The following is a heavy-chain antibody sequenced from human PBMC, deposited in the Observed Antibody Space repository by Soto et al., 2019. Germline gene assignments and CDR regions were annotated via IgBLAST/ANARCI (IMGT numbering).Heavy chain of an antibody. D-gene: IGHD3-10*01. V-gene: IGHV3-23*01. Sequence: EVQVLESGGGLVQPGGSLRLSCAASGFTFNDYAMSWVRQAPGKGLEWVSLISRTGDSTYFADSVKGRFTISRDNSKNTLYLQMNSLRAEDTAVYYCARTYYYGSGTYPRFEPWGQGTLVTVSS. CDR1: GFTFNDYA. CDR3: ARTYYYGSGTYPRFEP. J-gene: IGHJ5*02. CDR2: ISRTGDST.